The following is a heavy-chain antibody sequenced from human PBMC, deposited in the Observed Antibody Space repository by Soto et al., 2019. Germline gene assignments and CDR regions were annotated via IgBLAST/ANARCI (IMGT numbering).Heavy chain of an antibody. V-gene: IGHV1-69*13. CDR2: IIPIFGTA. CDR1: GGTFSSYA. CDR3: ARVSRAVAGPYNWFDP. J-gene: IGHJ5*02. D-gene: IGHD6-19*01. Sequence: ASVKVSCKASGGTFSSYAISWVRQAPGQGLEWMGGIIPIFGTANYAQKFQGRVTITADESTSTAYMELSSLRSEDTAVCYCARVSRAVAGPYNWFDPWGQGTLVTVSS.